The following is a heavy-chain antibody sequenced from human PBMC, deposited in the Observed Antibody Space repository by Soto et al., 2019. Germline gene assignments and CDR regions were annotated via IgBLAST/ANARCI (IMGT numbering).Heavy chain of an antibody. D-gene: IGHD6-13*01. CDR3: ARGRGRQQLSRQFDY. J-gene: IGHJ4*02. CDR2: INHSGST. Sequence: QVQLQQWGAGLLKPSETLSLTCAVYGGSFSGYYWSWIRQPPGKGLEWIGEINHSGSTNYNPSLKSRVTISVDTSKNQFSLKLSSVTAADTAVYYCARGRGRQQLSRQFDYWGQGTLVTVSS. V-gene: IGHV4-34*01. CDR1: GGSFSGYY.